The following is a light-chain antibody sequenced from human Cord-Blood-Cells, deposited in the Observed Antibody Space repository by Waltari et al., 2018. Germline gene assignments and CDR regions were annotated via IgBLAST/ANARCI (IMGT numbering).Light chain of an antibody. CDR1: SSDVGSYNL. CDR3: CSYAGSSTWG. V-gene: IGLV2-23*01. Sequence: QSALTPPASVSASPGQSITISRTRTSSDVGSYNLVSWYHQHPGKAPRLMIYEGSRRTSGVSNRFSGSKSGNTASLTISGLQAEDEADYYCCSYAGSSTWGCGGGTKLTVL. CDR2: EGS. J-gene: IGLJ3*02.